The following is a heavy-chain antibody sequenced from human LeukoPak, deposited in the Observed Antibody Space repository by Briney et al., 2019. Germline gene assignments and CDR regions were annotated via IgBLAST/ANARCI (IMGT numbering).Heavy chain of an antibody. CDR2: ISWNSGSI. V-gene: IGHV3-9*01. CDR1: GFTFDDYA. CDR3: AKGIVVVPAAPFDY. Sequence: GGSLRLSCAASGFTFDDYAMHWVRQAPGKGLELVSGISWNSGSIGYADSVKGRFTISRDNAKNSLYLQMNSLRAEDTALYYCAKGIVVVPAAPFDYWGQGTLVTVSS. D-gene: IGHD2-2*01. J-gene: IGHJ4*02.